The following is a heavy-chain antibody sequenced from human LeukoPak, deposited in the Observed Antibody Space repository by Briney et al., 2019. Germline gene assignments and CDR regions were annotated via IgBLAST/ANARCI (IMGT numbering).Heavy chain of an antibody. J-gene: IGHJ6*03. CDR3: ARDDMRYYYMDV. Sequence: PGGSLRLSCAASGFTFSDYYMSWIRQAPGKGLEWVANIKQDGSEKYYVDSVKGRFTISRDNAKNSLYLQMNSLRAEDTAVYYCARDDMRYYYMDVWGKGTTVTVSS. CDR2: IKQDGSEK. D-gene: IGHD2-15*01. V-gene: IGHV3-7*01. CDR1: GFTFSDYY.